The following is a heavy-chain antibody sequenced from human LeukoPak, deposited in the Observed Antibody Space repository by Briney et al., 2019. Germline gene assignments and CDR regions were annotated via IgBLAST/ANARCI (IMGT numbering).Heavy chain of an antibody. CDR3: ARDPPLDYGDYYYYYGMDV. CDR1: GFTVSSNY. D-gene: IGHD4-17*01. V-gene: IGHV3-66*02. Sequence: PGGSLRLSCVVSGFTVSSNYMSWVRQAPGKGLEWVSVIYSGGSTYYADSVKGRFTISRDNSKNTLYLQMNSLRAEGTAVYYCARDPPLDYGDYYYYYGMDVWGQGTTVTVSS. J-gene: IGHJ6*02. CDR2: IYSGGST.